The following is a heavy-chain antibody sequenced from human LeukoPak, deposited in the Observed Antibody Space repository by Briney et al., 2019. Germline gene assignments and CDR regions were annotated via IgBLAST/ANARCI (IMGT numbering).Heavy chain of an antibody. CDR2: IIPIFGTA. V-gene: IGHV1-69*13. CDR1: GGTFISYA. J-gene: IGHJ5*02. Sequence: SVKVSCKASGGTFISYAISWVRQAPGQGLEWMGGIIPIFGTANYAQKFQGRVTITADESTSTAYMELSSLRSEDTAVYYCARDLLPRPVGWFDPWGQGTLVTVSS. CDR3: ARDLLPRPVGWFDP. D-gene: IGHD2-21*01.